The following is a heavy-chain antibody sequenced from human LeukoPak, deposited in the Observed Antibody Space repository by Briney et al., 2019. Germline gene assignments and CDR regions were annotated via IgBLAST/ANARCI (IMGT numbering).Heavy chain of an antibody. Sequence: SETLSLTCTVSGGSISSTSHYWGWIRQPPGKGLDWIGSMYYSGSTYYNPSLKSRVTISIDTSKNQFSLKLSSATAADTAVYYCATTGDGWQQYYFDFWGQGTLVTVSS. CDR1: GGSISSTSHY. CDR2: MYYSGST. V-gene: IGHV4-39*01. J-gene: IGHJ4*02. CDR3: ATTGDGWQQYYFDF. D-gene: IGHD2-21*01.